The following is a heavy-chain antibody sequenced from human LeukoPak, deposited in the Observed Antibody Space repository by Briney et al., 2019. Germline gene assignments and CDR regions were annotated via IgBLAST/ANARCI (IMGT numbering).Heavy chain of an antibody. CDR2: ISSGSSYI. V-gene: IGHV3-21*06. D-gene: IGHD6-19*01. J-gene: IGHJ4*02. CDR3: ARDRGAWLVRRFDS. CDR1: GFSFSDYN. Sequence: GGSLRLSCAASGFSFSDYNMNWVRQAPGKGLEWVSSISSGSSYIYYADSVKGRFTISRDNAKNSLYLQMNSLRAEDTAVYYCARDRGAWLVRRFDSWGQGTLVTVSS.